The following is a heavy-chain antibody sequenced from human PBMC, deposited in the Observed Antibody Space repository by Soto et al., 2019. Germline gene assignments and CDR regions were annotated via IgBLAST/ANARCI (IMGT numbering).Heavy chain of an antibody. Sequence: ASVKVSCKASGYTVTSYGISWVRQAPGQGLEWMGWISAYNGNTNYAQRLQGRVTMTTDTSTSTAYMELRSLRSDDTAVYYCARDLGHSYANEDWFDPWGQGTLVTVSS. J-gene: IGHJ5*02. V-gene: IGHV1-18*01. CDR1: GYTVTSYG. CDR3: ARDLGHSYANEDWFDP. CDR2: ISAYNGNT. D-gene: IGHD5-18*01.